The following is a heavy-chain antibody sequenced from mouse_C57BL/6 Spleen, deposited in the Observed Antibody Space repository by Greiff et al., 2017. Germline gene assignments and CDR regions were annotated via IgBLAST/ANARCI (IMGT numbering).Heavy chain of an antibody. CDR3: ARPDYYGKDYFDY. CDR2: ISSGGSYT. J-gene: IGHJ2*01. CDR1: GFTFSSYG. D-gene: IGHD1-2*01. V-gene: IGHV5-6*01. Sequence: VQLKESGGDLVKPGGSLKLSCAASGFTFSSYGMSWVRQTPDKRLEWVATISSGGSYTYYPDSVKGRFTISRDNAKNTLYLQMSSLQSEETAMYYGARPDYYGKDYFDYWGQGTTLTVSS.